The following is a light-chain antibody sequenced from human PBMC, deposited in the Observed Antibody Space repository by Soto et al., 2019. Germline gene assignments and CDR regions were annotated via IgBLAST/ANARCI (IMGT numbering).Light chain of an antibody. J-gene: IGKJ1*01. CDR1: QTIRRY. V-gene: IGKV3-20*01. Sequence: EIVLTQSPCALSLSVGERTTLSCRPSQTIRRYLAWYQQKPGQGPRLLIYGASSRATGIPDRFSGSGSGTDFTLTISRLEPEDFALYYCQQYGGSLRVTFGQGTKVDIK. CDR2: GAS. CDR3: QQYGGSLRVT.